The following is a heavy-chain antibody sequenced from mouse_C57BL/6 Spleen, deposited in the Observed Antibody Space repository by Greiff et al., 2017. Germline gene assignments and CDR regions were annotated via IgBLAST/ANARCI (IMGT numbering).Heavy chain of an antibody. V-gene: IGHV1-82*01. CDR2: IYPGDGDT. D-gene: IGHD4-1*01. CDR1: GYAFSSSW. CDR3: AREGAGTYFGY. J-gene: IGHJ2*01. Sequence: VQLQQSGPGLVKPGASVKISCKASGYAFSSSWMNWVKQTPGKGLEWIGRIYPGDGDTNYNGKFKGKATMTADKSSSTAYMQLSSLTSEDSAVYCGAREGAGTYFGYWGQGTTLTVST.